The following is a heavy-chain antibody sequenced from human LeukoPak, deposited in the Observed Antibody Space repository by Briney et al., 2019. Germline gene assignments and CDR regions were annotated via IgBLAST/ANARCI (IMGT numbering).Heavy chain of an antibody. CDR2: ISSSGGTT. CDR3: ASSFWDAFDV. CDR1: ASTFNTYA. J-gene: IGHJ3*01. V-gene: IGHV3-48*03. D-gene: IGHD2/OR15-2a*01. Sequence: GGSLRLSCAASASTFNTYAMNWFRQAPGKRLEWVSKISSSGGTTYYADSVKGRFTISRDNANKSLFLQLDNLRGEDTAVYYCASSFWDAFDVWGQGTMVTVS.